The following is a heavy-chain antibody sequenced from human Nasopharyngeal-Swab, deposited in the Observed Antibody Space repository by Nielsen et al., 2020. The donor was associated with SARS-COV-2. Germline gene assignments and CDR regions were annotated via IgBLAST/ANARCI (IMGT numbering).Heavy chain of an antibody. Sequence: WIRQPPGKGLEWIGEINHSGSTNYSPSLKSRVTISVDTSKNQFSLKLSSVTAADTAVYYCARVYVVVVPAATNWFDPWGQGTLVTVSS. V-gene: IGHV4-34*01. CDR2: INHSGST. D-gene: IGHD2-2*01. J-gene: IGHJ5*02. CDR3: ARVYVVVVPAATNWFDP.